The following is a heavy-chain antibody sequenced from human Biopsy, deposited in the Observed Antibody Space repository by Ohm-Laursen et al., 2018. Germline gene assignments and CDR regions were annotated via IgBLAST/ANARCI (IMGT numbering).Heavy chain of an antibody. CDR1: GDSLSSGHEN. CDR2: IYSGGNT. D-gene: IGHD6-19*01. J-gene: IGHJ4*02. CDR3: ARGRRSSGWPYFDN. Sequence: GTLSLTCTVSGDSLSSGHENWSWIRQSPGQGLEYIGFIYSGGNTNSNPSLKNRVSMSADTSKNQFYLKLYSVTAADTAVYYCARGRRSSGWPYFDNWGQGALDNVSP. V-gene: IGHV4-61*01.